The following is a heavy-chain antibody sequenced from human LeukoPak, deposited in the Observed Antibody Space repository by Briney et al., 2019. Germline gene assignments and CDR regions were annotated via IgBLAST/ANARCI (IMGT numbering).Heavy chain of an antibody. Sequence: ASVKVSCKASGYTFTGFYMQWVRQAPGLGLEWMGWLNPNSGGTNYAQKFQGRATMTRDTSISTAYLELSRLRSDDTAVYYCATHRYYYDSHGYYRPTWFDYWGQGTLVTVSS. CDR1: GYTFTGFY. CDR2: LNPNSGGT. V-gene: IGHV1-2*02. J-gene: IGHJ4*02. CDR3: ATHRYYYDSHGYYRPTWFDY. D-gene: IGHD3-22*01.